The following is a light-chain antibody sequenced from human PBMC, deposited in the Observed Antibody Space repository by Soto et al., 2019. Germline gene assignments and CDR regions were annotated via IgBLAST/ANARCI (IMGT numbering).Light chain of an antibody. CDR2: DAS. CDR3: KKYDNLTALN. V-gene: IGKV1-33*01. J-gene: IGKJ4*01. CDR1: QDISNY. Sequence: DIHITQSPSSLSSSVGDRVTITCHSSQDISNYLNWYQQKPGKAPKLLIYDASNLETGVPSRFSGSASGTAFTFNISSLTHEDIEKYYRKKYDNLTALNFGGGTKVDIK.